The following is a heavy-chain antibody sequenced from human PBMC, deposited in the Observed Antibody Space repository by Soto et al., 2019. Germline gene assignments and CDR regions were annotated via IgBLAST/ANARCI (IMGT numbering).Heavy chain of an antibody. V-gene: IGHV4-59*08. J-gene: IGHJ4*02. CDR1: GGSISSYY. CDR2: IYYSGST. Sequence: SETLSLTCTVSGGSISSYYWSWIRQPPGKGLEWIGYIYYSGSTNYNPSLKSRVTISVDTSKNQFSLKLSSGTAADTAVYYCARASGDFWSGYYYFDYWGQGTLVTVSS. D-gene: IGHD3-3*01. CDR3: ARASGDFWSGYYYFDY.